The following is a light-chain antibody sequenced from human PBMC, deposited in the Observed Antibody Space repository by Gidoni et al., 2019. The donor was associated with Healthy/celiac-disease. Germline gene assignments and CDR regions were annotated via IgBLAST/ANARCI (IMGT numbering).Light chain of an antibody. Sequence: QSALTQPASVSGSPGQSITISCTGTSSDVGGYNYVSWYQQPPGKAPKLRIYEVSNRPSGVSKRFSGSKSGKTASLTISGLHAEDEADYYCSSYTSSSTYFFGTGTKVTVL. V-gene: IGLV2-14*01. CDR1: SSDVGGYNY. J-gene: IGLJ1*01. CDR2: EVS. CDR3: SSYTSSSTYF.